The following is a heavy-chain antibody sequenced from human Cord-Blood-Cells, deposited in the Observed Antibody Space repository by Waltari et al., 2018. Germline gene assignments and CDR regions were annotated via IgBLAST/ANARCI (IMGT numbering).Heavy chain of an antibody. CDR2: ISSSSSTI. Sequence: EVQLVESGGGLVQPGGSLRLSCAASGFTFSSYSMNWVRQAPGKGLYGVSYISSSSSTIYYADSVKGRFTISRDNAKNSLYLQMNSLRDEDTAVYYCAPADYDFWSGYYFDYWGQGTLVTVSS. J-gene: IGHJ4*02. V-gene: IGHV3-48*02. D-gene: IGHD3-3*01. CDR3: APADYDFWSGYYFDY. CDR1: GFTFSSYS.